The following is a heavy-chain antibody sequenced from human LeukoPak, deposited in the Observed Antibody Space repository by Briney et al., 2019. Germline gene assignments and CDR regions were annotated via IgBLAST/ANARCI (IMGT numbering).Heavy chain of an antibody. CDR1: GGSFSGYY. CDR3: ARESAMIVVAGDAFDI. V-gene: IGHV4-34*01. D-gene: IGHD3-22*01. Sequence: SETLSLTCAVYGGSFSGYYWSWIRQPPGKGLEWIGEINHSGSTNYNPSLKSRVTISVDTSKNQFSLKLSSVTAADTAVYYCARESAMIVVAGDAFDIWGQGTMVTVSS. CDR2: INHSGST. J-gene: IGHJ3*02.